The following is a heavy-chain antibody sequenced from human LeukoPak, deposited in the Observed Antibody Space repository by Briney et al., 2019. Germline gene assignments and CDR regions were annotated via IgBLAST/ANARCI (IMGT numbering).Heavy chain of an antibody. D-gene: IGHD3-22*01. J-gene: IGHJ4*02. Sequence: ASVKVSCKASGYTFTGYYMRWVRQAPGQGLEWMGWINPNSGGTNYAQKFQGRVTMTRDTSISTAYMELSRLRSDDTAVYYCASDKYYYDSSGYYPDYWGQGTLVTVSS. CDR2: INPNSGGT. CDR1: GYTFTGYY. CDR3: ASDKYYYDSSGYYPDY. V-gene: IGHV1-2*02.